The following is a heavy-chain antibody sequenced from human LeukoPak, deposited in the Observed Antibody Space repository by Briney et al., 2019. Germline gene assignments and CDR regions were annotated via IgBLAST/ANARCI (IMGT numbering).Heavy chain of an antibody. D-gene: IGHD6-13*01. Sequence: GASVKVSCKASGYTFTSYGISWVRQAPGQGLEWMGWISAYNGNTNYAQKLQGRVTMTTDTSTSTAYMELRSLRSDDTAVYYCARDRQQLVFPYYYYYGMDVWGQGTTVTVSS. CDR2: ISAYNGNT. V-gene: IGHV1-18*01. CDR3: ARDRQQLVFPYYYYYGMDV. CDR1: GYTFTSYG. J-gene: IGHJ6*02.